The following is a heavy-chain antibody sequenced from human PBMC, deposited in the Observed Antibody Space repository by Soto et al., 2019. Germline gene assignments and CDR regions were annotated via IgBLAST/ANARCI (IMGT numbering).Heavy chain of an antibody. J-gene: IGHJ5*02. Sequence: SETLSLTCAVYGGSFSGYYWSWIRQPPGKGLEWIGEINHSGSTNYNPSLKSRVTISVDTSKNQFSLKLSSVTAADTAVYYCARGRHITIFGVVIIWFDPWGQGTLVTVSS. CDR1: GGSFSGYY. CDR3: ARGRHITIFGVVIIWFDP. V-gene: IGHV4-34*01. CDR2: INHSGST. D-gene: IGHD3-3*01.